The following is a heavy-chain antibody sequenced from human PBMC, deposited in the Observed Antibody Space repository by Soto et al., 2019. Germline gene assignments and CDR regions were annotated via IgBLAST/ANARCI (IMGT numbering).Heavy chain of an antibody. D-gene: IGHD5-12*01. CDR1: GFTFSSYG. CDR3: AKEMATITGGAFDI. Sequence: GGSLRLSCAASGFTFSSYGMHWVRQAPGKGLEWVAVISYDGSNKYYADSVKGRFTISRDNSKNTLYLQMNSLRAEDTAVYYCAKEMATITGGAFDIWGQGTMVTVSS. J-gene: IGHJ3*02. V-gene: IGHV3-30*18. CDR2: ISYDGSNK.